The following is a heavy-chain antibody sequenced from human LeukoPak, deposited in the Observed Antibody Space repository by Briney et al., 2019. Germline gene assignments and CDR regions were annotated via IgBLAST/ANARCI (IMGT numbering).Heavy chain of an antibody. J-gene: IGHJ4*02. CDR1: GFSFRYFA. CDR2: INTDGRIT. Sequence: PGGSLRLSCVGSGFSFRYFAIHWVRQAPGKGLEYVSVINTDGRITYYADSEKGRFTISIDNSKNTVYLQMGSLRGDDMAVYYCTRDGGSFCDFDYWGQGALVTVSS. CDR3: TRDGGSFCDFDY. D-gene: IGHD1-26*01. V-gene: IGHV3-64*02.